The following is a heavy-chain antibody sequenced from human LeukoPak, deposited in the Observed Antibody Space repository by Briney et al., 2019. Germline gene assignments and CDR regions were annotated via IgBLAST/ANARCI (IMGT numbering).Heavy chain of an antibody. Sequence: ASVKVSCKASGYTFTSYGIGWVRQAPGQGLEWMGWISAYNGNTNYAQKLQGRVTMTTDTSTSTAYMELRSLRSDDTAVYYCARTPGYCSSTSCYTGWFDPWGQGTLVTVSS. J-gene: IGHJ5*02. CDR3: ARTPGYCSSTSCYTGWFDP. CDR2: ISAYNGNT. D-gene: IGHD2-2*02. V-gene: IGHV1-18*01. CDR1: GYTFTSYG.